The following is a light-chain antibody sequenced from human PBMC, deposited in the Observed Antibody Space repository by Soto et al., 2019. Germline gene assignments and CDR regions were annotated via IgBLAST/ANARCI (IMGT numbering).Light chain of an antibody. CDR3: AAWDDSLNGAV. CDR1: TSNIGSNT. Sequence: QSVLTQPPSASGNPGQSVTISCSGSTSNIGSNTVNWYQQLPGAAPKLLIYTNNQRPSGVPDRFSGSKSGTSASLAISGLQSEDEADYYCAAWDDSLNGAVFGGGTQLTVL. J-gene: IGLJ7*01. CDR2: TNN. V-gene: IGLV1-44*01.